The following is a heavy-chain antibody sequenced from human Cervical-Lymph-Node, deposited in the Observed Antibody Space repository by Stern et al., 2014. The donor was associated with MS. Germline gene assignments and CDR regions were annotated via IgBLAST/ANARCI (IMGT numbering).Heavy chain of an antibody. CDR2: NSSDGTTI. Sequence: EVQLVESGGGLVQPGGSLRLSCVASGFTFRTYWMHWVRQAPGQGLEWVAQNSSDGTTITHADSVKCLFTISRDNAKNTLYLQMNGLSVDDTAVYFGAEDTYGPEDYWGQGTPVTVSS. D-gene: IGHD3-10*01. J-gene: IGHJ4*02. V-gene: IGHV3-74*02. CDR1: GFTFRTYW. CDR3: AEDTYGPEDY.